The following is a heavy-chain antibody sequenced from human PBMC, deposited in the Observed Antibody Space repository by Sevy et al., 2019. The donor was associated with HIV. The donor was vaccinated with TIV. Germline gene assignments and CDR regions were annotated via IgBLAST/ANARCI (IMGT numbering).Heavy chain of an antibody. Sequence: ASVKVSCKASGYIFTSYGISWVRQAPRQGLEWMGWINAHNGNTNYVQNLQGRVTMTTDTSTNTAYMELRSLRSDDTAVYYCARDGYDGSGYQRGLFDFWGQGTLVTVSS. CDR3: ARDGYDGSGYQRGLFDF. V-gene: IGHV1-18*01. D-gene: IGHD3-22*01. CDR2: INAHNGNT. CDR1: GYIFTSYG. J-gene: IGHJ4*02.